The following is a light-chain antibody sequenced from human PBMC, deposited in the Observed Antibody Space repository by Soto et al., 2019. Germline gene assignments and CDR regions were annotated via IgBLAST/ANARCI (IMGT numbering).Light chain of an antibody. Sequence: QSALTQPASVSGSPGQSITISCTGTSSDVGGYNYVSWYQQHPGKAPKLMIYDVSNRPSGVSNRFSGSKSGNTASLTISGLQAEDEAEYYCSSYTSTHTVVFGGGNKLPVL. V-gene: IGLV2-14*03. CDR3: SSYTSTHTVV. CDR1: SSDVGGYNY. J-gene: IGLJ2*01. CDR2: DVS.